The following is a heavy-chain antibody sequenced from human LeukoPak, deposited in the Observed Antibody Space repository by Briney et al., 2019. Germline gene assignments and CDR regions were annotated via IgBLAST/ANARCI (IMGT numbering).Heavy chain of an antibody. V-gene: IGHV4-59*01. CDR2: IYYSGST. D-gene: IGHD6-13*01. CDR1: GGSISGNY. CDR3: ARGRNSSSWYWSYYYYYMDV. J-gene: IGHJ6*03. Sequence: PSETLSLTCTVSGGSISGNYWSWIRQPPGKGLEWIGYIYYSGSTNYNPSLKSRVTISVDTSKNQFSLKLSSVTAADTAVYYCARGRNSSSWYWSYYYYYMDVWGKGTTVTVSS.